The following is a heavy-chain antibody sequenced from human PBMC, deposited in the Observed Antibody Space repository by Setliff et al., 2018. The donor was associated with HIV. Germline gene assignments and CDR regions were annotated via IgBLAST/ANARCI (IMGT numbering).Heavy chain of an antibody. CDR2: INHSGST. CDR1: GGSFSDYS. J-gene: IGHJ4*02. D-gene: IGHD1-26*01. Sequence: SETLSLTCAVYGGSFSDYSWTWIRQPPGKGLEWIGEINHSGSTSYNPSLTSRVTISVDTSKNQFSLKLNSVTAADTAVYYCARHQGGSYSPHYSFDYWGQGTLVTVSS. V-gene: IGHV4-34*01. CDR3: ARHQGGSYSPHYSFDY.